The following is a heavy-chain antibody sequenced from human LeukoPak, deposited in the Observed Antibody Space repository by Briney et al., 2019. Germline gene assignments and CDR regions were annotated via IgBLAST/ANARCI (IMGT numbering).Heavy chain of an antibody. J-gene: IGHJ4*02. CDR2: VWFGESSQ. CDR3: AKGGRDTSKYYFDY. Sequence: GGSQRLSCAASGFTFSNFGIHWVCQAPGKGLEWVAGVWFGESSQSYPDAVKGRFTISRDNSKNTVWLEMNSLRVEDTAVYYCAKGGRDTSKYYFDYWGQGTQVTVSS. CDR1: GFTFSNFG. D-gene: IGHD1-26*01. V-gene: IGHV3-33*03.